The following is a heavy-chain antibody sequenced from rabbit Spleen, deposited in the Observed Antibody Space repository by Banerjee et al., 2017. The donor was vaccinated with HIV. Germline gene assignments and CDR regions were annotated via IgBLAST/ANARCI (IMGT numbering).Heavy chain of an antibody. V-gene: IGHV1S45*01. J-gene: IGHJ6*01. CDR2: IDAGSSGST. CDR1: GFSFSGSYW. D-gene: IGHD1-1*01. CDR3: ARGYSSSFSSYGMDL. Sequence: QEQLEESGGGLVKPGGTLTLTCTASGFSFSGSYWMCWVRQAPGKGLEWIACIDAGSSGSTYYASWAKGRLTISKTSSTTVTLQMTSLTAADTATYFCARGYSSSFSSYGMDLWGQGTLVTVS.